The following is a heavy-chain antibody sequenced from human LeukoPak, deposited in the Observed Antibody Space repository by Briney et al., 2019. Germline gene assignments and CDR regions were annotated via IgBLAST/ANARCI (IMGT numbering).Heavy chain of an antibody. V-gene: IGHV3-11*03. D-gene: IGHD6-13*01. CDR1: GFTFSDYY. J-gene: IGHJ4*02. CDR2: ISSIGGYT. Sequence: GGSLRLSCAASGFTFSDYYMSWIRQAPGKGLEWISYISSIGGYTNYADSVKGRFTISRDNAKNSLYLQMNSLRAEDTAVYYWASPAASTNSDFWGQGTLVTVSS. CDR3: ASPAASTNSDF.